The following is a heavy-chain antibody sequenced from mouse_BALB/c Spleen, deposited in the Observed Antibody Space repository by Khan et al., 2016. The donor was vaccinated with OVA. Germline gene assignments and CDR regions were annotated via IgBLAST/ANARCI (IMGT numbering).Heavy chain of an antibody. CDR2: IYPGSGST. CDR1: GYTFTDYV. J-gene: IGHJ3*01. V-gene: IGHV1-77*01. Sequence: QVQLQQSGPELVKPRASVKMSCKASGYTFTDYVMNWVKQRNGQGLEWIGQIYPGSGSTFYNEKFKGKATLTADRSSSTAYMQLSNLTSEDSAVYVCARAGWDAFAYWAQGTLVTVSA. CDR3: ARAGWDAFAY. D-gene: IGHD4-1*01.